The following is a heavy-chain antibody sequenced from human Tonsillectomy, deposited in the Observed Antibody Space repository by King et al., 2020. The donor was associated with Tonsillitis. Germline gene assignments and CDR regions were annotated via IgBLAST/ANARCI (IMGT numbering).Heavy chain of an antibody. D-gene: IGHD4-23*01. CDR2: ISTNGNT. CDR3: ARDRIIHGGNYGFDF. V-gene: IGHV4-61*02. J-gene: IGHJ4*02. Sequence: VQLQESGPGLVKPSQTLSLTCTGSGGSISSGVYFLSWIRQPAGKGLEWIGRISTNGNTDYNPSLKRRLTMSVETSKNQFSLRLSPVTAADTAVYYCARDRIIHGGNYGFDFWGQGTLVTVSS. CDR1: GGSISSGVYF.